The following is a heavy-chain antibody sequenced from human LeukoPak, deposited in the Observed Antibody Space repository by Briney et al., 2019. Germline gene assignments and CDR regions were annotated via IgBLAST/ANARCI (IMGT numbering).Heavy chain of an antibody. J-gene: IGHJ3*02. V-gene: IGHV3-7*01. CDR3: ARDLSEDAFDI. CDR1: GFTFSSYW. Sequence: PGGSLRLSCAASGFTFSSYWMCWVRQAPGKGLEWVANIKQDGSEKYYVDSVKGRFTISRDNAKNSLYLQMNSLRAEDTAVYYCARDLSEDAFDIWGQGTMVTVSS. CDR2: IKQDGSEK.